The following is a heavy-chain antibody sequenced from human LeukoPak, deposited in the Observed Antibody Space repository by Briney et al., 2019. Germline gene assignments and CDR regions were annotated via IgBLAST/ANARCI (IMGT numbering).Heavy chain of an antibody. J-gene: IGHJ4*02. V-gene: IGHV4-34*01. Sequence: SETLSLTCAVYGGSLSGYYWRWIRQSPGKGLEWIGEINHGGSTNYNPSLKSRVTMSVDTSKNHFSLKLSSVTAADTAVYFCAREGRMSMGIEYWGQGTLVAVSS. CDR3: AREGRMSMGIEY. CDR1: GGSLSGYY. D-gene: IGHD4/OR15-4a*01. CDR2: INHGGST.